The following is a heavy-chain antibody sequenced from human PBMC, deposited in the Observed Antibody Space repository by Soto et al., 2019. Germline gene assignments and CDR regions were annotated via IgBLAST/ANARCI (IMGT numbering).Heavy chain of an antibody. D-gene: IGHD2-2*01. CDR3: AKVTSARVFYFGLDV. J-gene: IGHJ6*02. CDR2: ISGSAGRT. CDR1: GFTFSSYA. V-gene: IGHV3-23*01. Sequence: GGSLRLSCTASGFTFSSYAMSWVRQAPGKGLEWVSIISGSAGRTYYADSVKGRFTVSRDNSKNTLYLQMNSLRAEDTAVYYCAKVTSARVFYFGLDVWGQGTTVTVSS.